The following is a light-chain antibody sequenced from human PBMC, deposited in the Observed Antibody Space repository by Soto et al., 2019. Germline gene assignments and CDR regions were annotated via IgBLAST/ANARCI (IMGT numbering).Light chain of an antibody. V-gene: IGLV2-23*01. J-gene: IGLJ1*01. CDR3: CSSAPESTYV. CDR2: KGT. CDR1: SSDIGAYNS. Sequence: QSVLSQPASVSGSPGQSITISCSGTSSDIGAYNSVSWYQQHPHKAPQVIIYKGTQRPSGVSHRFSGSTSGNAASLTISGLQADDEADYFCCSSAPESTYVCGSGTKVT.